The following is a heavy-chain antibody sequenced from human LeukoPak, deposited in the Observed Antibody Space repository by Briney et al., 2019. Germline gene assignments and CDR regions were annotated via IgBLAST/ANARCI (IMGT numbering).Heavy chain of an antibody. J-gene: IGHJ4*02. CDR1: GGSMSRYY. CDR3: ARGVYIAAAQYGY. CDR2: IYYRGGT. V-gene: IGHV4-59*01. D-gene: IGHD6-13*01. Sequence: PETLSLTCTVSGGSMSRYYWSWIRQSPGKGLEWIGYIYYRGGTYYNPSLRGRVTLSVDTSKHQLSLKLSSVTAADTAVYYCARGVYIAAAQYGYWGQGTLVTVSS.